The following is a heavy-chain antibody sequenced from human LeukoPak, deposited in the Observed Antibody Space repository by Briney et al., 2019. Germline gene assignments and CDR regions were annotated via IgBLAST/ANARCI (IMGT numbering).Heavy chain of an antibody. CDR1: GNTFTGYY. CDR2: INPNSGGT. V-gene: IGHV1-2*04. Sequence: GASVKVSCKASGNTFTGYYMHWVRQAPGQGLEWMGWINPNSGGTNYAQKFQGWVTMTRDTSISTAYMELSRLRSDDTAVYYCARTYPLYYDILTGYWAEYYFDYWGQGTLVTVSS. J-gene: IGHJ4*02. D-gene: IGHD3-9*01. CDR3: ARTYPLYYDILTGYWAEYYFDY.